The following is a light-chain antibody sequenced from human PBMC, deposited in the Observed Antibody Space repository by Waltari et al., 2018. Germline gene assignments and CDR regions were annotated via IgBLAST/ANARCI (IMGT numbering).Light chain of an antibody. J-gene: IGKJ1*01. CDR2: LAF. Sequence: IVITKSPLSLPVPPGELASISCRSGQSLLHSNGTTYLDWYLQKPGQSPRLLISLAFNRASGVPDRFSGSGSGTDFTLQISRVEAEDVGVYYCMQSLQTPRTFGQGTKLEIK. V-gene: IGKV2-28*01. CDR3: MQSLQTPRT. CDR1: QSLLHSNGTTY.